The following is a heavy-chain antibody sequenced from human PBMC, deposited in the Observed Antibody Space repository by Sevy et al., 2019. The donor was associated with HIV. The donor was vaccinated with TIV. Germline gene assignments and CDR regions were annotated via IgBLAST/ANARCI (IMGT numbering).Heavy chain of an antibody. Sequence: GGSLRLSCAASGFTFSDYYMSWIRQAPGKGLEWVSYISSSGSTIYYADSVKGRFTISRDNAKNSLYLQMNSLRAEDTAVYHCARGSSSIGTYAFDIWGQGTMVTVSS. D-gene: IGHD6-6*01. CDR2: ISSSGSTI. V-gene: IGHV3-11*01. J-gene: IGHJ3*02. CDR3: ARGSSSIGTYAFDI. CDR1: GFTFSDYY.